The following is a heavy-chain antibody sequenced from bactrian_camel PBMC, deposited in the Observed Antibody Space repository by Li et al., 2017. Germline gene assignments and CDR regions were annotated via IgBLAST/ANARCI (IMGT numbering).Heavy chain of an antibody. CDR2: IDSGGRT. CDR3: ARTYALSCVPRFVPNFRD. Sequence: HVQLVESGGGSVQAGGSLRLSCAYPPHISTDPCMGWFRQPPGKKREGVAAIDSGGRTIYTDSVKGRFPISQDSVQNTLFLQMDALEPDDTAVYYCARTYALSCVPRFVPNFRDSGQGTQVTVS. D-gene: IGHD2*01. CDR1: HISTDPC. V-gene: IGHV3S53*01. J-gene: IGHJ4*01.